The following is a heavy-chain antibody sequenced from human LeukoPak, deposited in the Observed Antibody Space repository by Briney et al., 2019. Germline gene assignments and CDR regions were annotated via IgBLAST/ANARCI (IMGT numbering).Heavy chain of an antibody. CDR3: ATAAYGSGTFHLNYYYGMDV. CDR2: FDALVGET. CDR1: GYTVTELS. J-gene: IGHJ6*04. Sequence: ASVKVSCKLSGYTVTELSMHWVRQAPGNGVGWRGGFDALVGETIYAQKFQGRVTMTEDTSTDTDYMELSSLRSEDTAVYYCATAAYGSGTFHLNYYYGMDVWGKGTTVTVSS. V-gene: IGHV1-24*01. D-gene: IGHD3-10*01.